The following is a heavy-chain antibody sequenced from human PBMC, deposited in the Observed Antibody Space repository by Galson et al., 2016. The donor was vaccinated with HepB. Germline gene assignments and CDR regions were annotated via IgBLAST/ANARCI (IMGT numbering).Heavy chain of an antibody. CDR2: INSDGSST. Sequence: SLRLSCAASGFTFSSYSMNWVRQAPGKGLVWVSRINSDGSSTGFADSVQGRFTISRDNAKNTLYLQMNSLRAEDTAVYYCASSVRGSGSPPGGYWGQGTLVTVSS. CDR1: GFTFSSYS. J-gene: IGHJ4*02. V-gene: IGHV3-74*01. CDR3: ASSVRGSGSPPGGY. D-gene: IGHD3-10*01.